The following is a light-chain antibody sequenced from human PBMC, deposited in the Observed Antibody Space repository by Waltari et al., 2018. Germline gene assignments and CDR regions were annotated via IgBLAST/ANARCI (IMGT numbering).Light chain of an antibody. CDR1: SSDVGSYIL. CDR3: CSYAGSSTFAV. J-gene: IGLJ7*01. V-gene: IGLV2-23*02. CDR2: EVS. Sequence: QSALTQPASVSGSPGQSITISCTGTSSDVGSYILVSWYQQHPGKAPKLMIYEVSKRPSGVANRFSGSKSGNTASLTISGLQAEDEADYYCCSYAGSSTFAVFGGGTQLTVL.